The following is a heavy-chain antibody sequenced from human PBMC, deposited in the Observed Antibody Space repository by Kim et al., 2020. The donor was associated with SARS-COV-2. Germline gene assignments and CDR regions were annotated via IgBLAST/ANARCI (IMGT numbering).Heavy chain of an antibody. V-gene: IGHV3-9*01. J-gene: IGHJ4*02. D-gene: IGHD2-21*02. Sequence: GGSLRLSCAASGFTFDDYAMHWVRQAPGKGLEWVSGISWNSGSIGYADSVKGRFTISRDNAKNSLYLQMNSLRAEDTALYYCAKDGEAYCGGDCSLGYWGQGTLVTVSS. CDR3: AKDGEAYCGGDCSLGY. CDR2: ISWNSGSI. CDR1: GFTFDDYA.